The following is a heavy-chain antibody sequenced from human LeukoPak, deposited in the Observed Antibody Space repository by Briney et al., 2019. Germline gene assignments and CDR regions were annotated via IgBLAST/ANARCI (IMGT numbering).Heavy chain of an antibody. D-gene: IGHD2-15*01. CDR3: TRSDCSGGGCYSVRAFDI. Sequence: GGSLRLFCAASGFTFSIYWMSWVRQAPGKGLEWVANIKQDGSEKYYVGSVKGRFTISRDNAKNSLYLQMNSLRAEDRAVYYCTRSDCSGGGCYSVRAFDIWGQGTMVAVSS. CDR1: GFTFSIYW. CDR2: IKQDGSEK. V-gene: IGHV3-7*01. J-gene: IGHJ3*02.